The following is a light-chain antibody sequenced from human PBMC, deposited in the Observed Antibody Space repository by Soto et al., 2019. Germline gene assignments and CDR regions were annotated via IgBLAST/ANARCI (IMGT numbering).Light chain of an antibody. V-gene: IGLV1-40*01. CDR3: QSYDTSLSGSVV. Sequence: QSLLTQPPSVSGAPGQRVTISCTGSSSNIGAGYDVHWYQQLPGTAPKLLIYGNSNRPSGAPDRFSGSKSGTSASLAITGLQAEDEADYYCQSYDTSLSGSVVFGGGTKVTVL. CDR2: GNS. J-gene: IGLJ2*01. CDR1: SSNIGAGYD.